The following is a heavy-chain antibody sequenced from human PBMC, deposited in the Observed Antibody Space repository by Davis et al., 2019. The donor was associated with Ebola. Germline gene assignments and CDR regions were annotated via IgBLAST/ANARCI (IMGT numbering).Heavy chain of an antibody. Sequence: SETLSLTCAVYTGSFSGFSWSWIRQPPGKGLEWLGDINHGGSTNYNPSLKSRLTISVDTSKNQFSLKLSSVTAADTAVYYCARGDWLRDAFDIWGQGTMVTVSS. D-gene: IGHD3-9*01. J-gene: IGHJ3*02. CDR3: ARGDWLRDAFDI. CDR1: TGSFSGFS. V-gene: IGHV4-34*01. CDR2: INHGGST.